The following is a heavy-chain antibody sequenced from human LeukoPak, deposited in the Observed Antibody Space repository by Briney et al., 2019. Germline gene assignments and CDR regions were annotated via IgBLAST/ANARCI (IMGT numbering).Heavy chain of an antibody. CDR2: ISSSGYYI. Sequence: GGSLRLSCAASGFTFSSYTMNWVRQAPGKGLEWVSSISSSGYYIYYADSVKGRFTISRDNAKNTLYLQMNSLRAEDTAVYYCARDLLSARQTGYFDLWGRGTLVTVSS. D-gene: IGHD3-16*02. V-gene: IGHV3-21*01. CDR1: GFTFSSYT. J-gene: IGHJ2*01. CDR3: ARDLLSARQTGYFDL.